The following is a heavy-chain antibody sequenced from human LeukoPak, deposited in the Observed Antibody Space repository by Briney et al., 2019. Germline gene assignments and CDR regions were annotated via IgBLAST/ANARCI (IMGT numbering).Heavy chain of an antibody. CDR3: AKGEGAYYDSSGYPFDY. J-gene: IGHJ4*02. CDR1: GFTFSSYW. CDR2: IKQDGSEK. Sequence: GGSLRLSCAASGFTFSSYWMSWVRQAPGKGLEWVANIKQDGSEKYYVDSVKGRFTISRDNAKNSLYLQMNSLRAEDTALYYCAKGEGAYYDSSGYPFDYWGQGTLVTVSS. V-gene: IGHV3-7*03. D-gene: IGHD3-22*01.